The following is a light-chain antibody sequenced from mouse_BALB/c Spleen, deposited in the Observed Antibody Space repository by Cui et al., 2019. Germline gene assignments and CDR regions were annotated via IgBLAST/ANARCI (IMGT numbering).Light chain of an antibody. CDR2: EGN. CDR3: LQSNNLPHT. CDR1: TEINDE. J-gene: IGKJ2*01. Sequence: ESTVTQSPASMSMAIGEKVTIRCITSTEINDEMNWYRQKPCEPPKHIISEGNSLRAGVPSQFSRSGYGTEFIFTIRNMLSEDVTDYYILQSNNLPHTFGGGTKLEIK. V-gene: IGKV17-121*01.